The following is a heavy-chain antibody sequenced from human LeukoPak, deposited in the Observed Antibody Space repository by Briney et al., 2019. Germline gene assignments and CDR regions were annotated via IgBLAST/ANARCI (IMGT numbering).Heavy chain of an antibody. CDR3: VSIPGD. CDR2: INSDGSST. J-gene: IGHJ4*02. D-gene: IGHD7-27*01. CDR1: GFTFSSYW. V-gene: IGHV3-74*01. Sequence: GGSLRLSCAASGFTFSSYWMHWVRQAPGKGLVWVSRINSDGSSTSYADSVKGRFTISRDNAKNTLDLQMNTLRAEDTAVYYCVSIPGDWGQGILVTVSS.